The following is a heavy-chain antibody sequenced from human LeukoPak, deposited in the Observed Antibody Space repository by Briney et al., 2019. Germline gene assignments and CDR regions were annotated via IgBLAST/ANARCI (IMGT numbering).Heavy chain of an antibody. CDR1: GGSFSGYY. J-gene: IGHJ4*02. CDR2: VNQSGST. CDR3: ARTPQIAARPYYFDY. D-gene: IGHD6-6*01. V-gene: IGHV4-34*01. Sequence: SETLSLTCAVYGGSFSGYYWSWIRQPPGKGLEWIGEVNQSGSTNYNPSLKSRVTISVDTSKNQFSLNLSSVTAADTAVYYCARTPQIAARPYYFDYWGQGTLVTVSS.